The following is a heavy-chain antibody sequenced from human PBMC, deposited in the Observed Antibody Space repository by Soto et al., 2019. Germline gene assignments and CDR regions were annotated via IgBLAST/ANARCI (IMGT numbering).Heavy chain of an antibody. CDR3: ARGLGNGGYYHFVS. CDR1: GGSISTGDYY. J-gene: IGHJ4*02. D-gene: IGHD3-3*01. Sequence: QVQLQESGPGLVKPSQTLSLACTVSGGSISTGDYYWTWIRQPPGKGLEWIGHIYNGVITYYNPSLKSRLSISGDTSNNQFSLKLSSVTAADTAVYYCARGLGNGGYYHFVSWGPGSLVTVSS. V-gene: IGHV4-30-4*01. CDR2: IYNGVIT.